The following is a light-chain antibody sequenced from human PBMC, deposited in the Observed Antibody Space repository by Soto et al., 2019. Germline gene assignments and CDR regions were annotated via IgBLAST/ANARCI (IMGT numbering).Light chain of an antibody. Sequence: QPVLTQPASVSGSPGQSITISCTGTSSDVCGYNYVSWYQQHPGKAPKLMIYDVSNRPSGVSNRFSGSKSGNPASLTISGLQAEDKADYYCSSYTSSSTPGYVFGTGTKVTVL. CDR1: SSDVCGYNY. V-gene: IGLV2-14*01. CDR2: DVS. J-gene: IGLJ1*01. CDR3: SSYTSSSTPGYV.